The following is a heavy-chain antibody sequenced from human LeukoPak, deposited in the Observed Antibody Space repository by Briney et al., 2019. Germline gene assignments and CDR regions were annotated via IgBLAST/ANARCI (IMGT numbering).Heavy chain of an antibody. CDR2: ISTDARTI. CDR3: VRGQATAWGLDY. CDR1: GFTFSGNW. V-gene: IGHV3-74*01. Sequence: GGSLRLSCAASGFTFSGNWMHWVRHAPGKGLVWVSHISTDARTITYADFVKGRFTISRDNAKNTLYLQMNSLRAEDTALYYCVRGQATAWGLDYWGQGTLVTDSS. D-gene: IGHD6-13*01. J-gene: IGHJ4*02.